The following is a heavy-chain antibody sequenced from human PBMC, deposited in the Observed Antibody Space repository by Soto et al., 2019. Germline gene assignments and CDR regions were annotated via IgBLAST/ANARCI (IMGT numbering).Heavy chain of an antibody. D-gene: IGHD6-19*01. CDR3: ARGGPPIAVVWFDP. CDR1: GYTFTSYG. CDR2: ISAYNDNT. V-gene: IGHV1-18*04. J-gene: IGHJ5*02. Sequence: ASVKVSCKTSGYTFTSYGIIWVRQAPGQGLEWMGWISAYNDNTNYAQKLQGRGTMSTDTSTSTAYIERRSLRSDDTAVYYCARGGPPIAVVWFDPWGQGTLVNVAS.